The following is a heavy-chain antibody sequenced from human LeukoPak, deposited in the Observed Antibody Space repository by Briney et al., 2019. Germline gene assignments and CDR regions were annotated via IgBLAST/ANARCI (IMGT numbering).Heavy chain of an antibody. CDR1: GFTFSSYA. J-gene: IGHJ4*02. Sequence: GGSLRLSCAASGFTFSSYAMHWVRQAPGKGLEWVAVISYDESNKYYADSVKGRFTISRDNSKNTLYLQMNSLRAEDTAVYYCARELRQLVFLYFDYWGQGTLVTVSS. V-gene: IGHV3-30-3*01. D-gene: IGHD6-13*01. CDR3: ARELRQLVFLYFDY. CDR2: ISYDESNK.